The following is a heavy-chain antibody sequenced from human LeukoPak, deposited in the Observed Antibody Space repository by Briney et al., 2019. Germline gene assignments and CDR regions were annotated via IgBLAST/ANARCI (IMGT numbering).Heavy chain of an antibody. Sequence: GGSLRLSCAASGFTFSDYYMSWIRQAPGKGLEWVSYISSSGGTIYYADSVKGRFTISRDNAKNSLYLQMNSLRAEDTAVYYCARVGITMIVVVDYGMDVWGQGTTVTVSS. D-gene: IGHD3-22*01. CDR2: ISSSGGTI. CDR3: ARVGITMIVVVDYGMDV. J-gene: IGHJ6*02. CDR1: GFTFSDYY. V-gene: IGHV3-11*01.